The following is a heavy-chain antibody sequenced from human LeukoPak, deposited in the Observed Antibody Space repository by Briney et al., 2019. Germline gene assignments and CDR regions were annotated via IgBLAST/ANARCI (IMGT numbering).Heavy chain of an antibody. CDR2: ISGSGTNT. D-gene: IGHD6-13*01. J-gene: IGHJ4*02. CDR3: AKSFGPVIAAAGTGAD. V-gene: IGHV3-23*01. CDR1: GFTFSSYA. Sequence: GGSLRLSCAASGFTFSSYAMNWVRQAPGKVLEWVSIISGSGTNTYYADSVKGRFTISRDNSKNTLYLQMNSLRAEDTAVYYCAKSFGPVIAAAGTGADWGQGTLVTVSS.